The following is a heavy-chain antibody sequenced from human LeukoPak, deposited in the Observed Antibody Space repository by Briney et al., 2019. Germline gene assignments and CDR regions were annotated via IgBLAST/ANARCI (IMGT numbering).Heavy chain of an antibody. CDR3: AKLRDVAVTGPLGY. Sequence: GRSLRLSCAASGFTFSSYGMHWVRQAPGKGLECVARISYDGSNKFYGDSAKGRFTISRDSSKNTLYLQMNSLRAEDTAVYYCAKLRDVAVTGPLGYWGQGTLVTVSS. V-gene: IGHV3-30*18. CDR1: GFTFSSYG. J-gene: IGHJ4*02. CDR2: ISYDGSNK. D-gene: IGHD6-19*01.